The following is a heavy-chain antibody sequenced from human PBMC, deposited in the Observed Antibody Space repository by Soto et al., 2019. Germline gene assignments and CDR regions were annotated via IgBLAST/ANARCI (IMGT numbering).Heavy chain of an antibody. CDR3: AKEKAPNGGNSLGYFDS. Sequence: EVQLVESGGGLVQPGRSLRLSCAASGFTFDDYAMHWVRQAPGKGLEWVSGISWNSGSIGYADSVKGRFTISRDNAKNSLYLQMNSLRAEDTAVYYCAKEKAPNGGNSLGYFDSWGQGTLVTVSS. J-gene: IGHJ4*02. D-gene: IGHD2-21*02. CDR2: ISWNSGSI. V-gene: IGHV3-9*01. CDR1: GFTFDDYA.